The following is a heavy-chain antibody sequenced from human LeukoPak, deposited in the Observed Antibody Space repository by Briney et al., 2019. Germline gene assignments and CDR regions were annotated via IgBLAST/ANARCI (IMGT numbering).Heavy chain of an antibody. CDR2: IGASGADT. CDR1: GFTFSTYA. CDR3: AKRPRDSSGYYLGAFDG. Sequence: PGGSLRLSCTASGFTFSTYAMTWVRQAPGKGLDWVSGIGASGADTYYADSAKGRFTVSRDNSKNTLYLQMSSLRADDTAVYFYAKRPRDSSGYYLGAFDGWGQGTTVTVSS. V-gene: IGHV3-23*01. D-gene: IGHD3-22*01. J-gene: IGHJ3*01.